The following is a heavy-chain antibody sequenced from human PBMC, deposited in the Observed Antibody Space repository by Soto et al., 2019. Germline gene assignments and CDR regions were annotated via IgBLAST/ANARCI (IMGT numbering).Heavy chain of an antibody. V-gene: IGHV3-33*01. CDR1: GFTFSSYG. CDR2: IWYDGSNK. Sequence: GSLRLSCAASGFTFSSYGMHWVRQAPGKGLEWVAVIWYDGSNKYYADSVKGRFTISRDNSKNTLYLQMNSLGAEDTAVFYCAREHYLDSYLSPEPLDVWGQGTTVTVSS. D-gene: IGHD3-16*02. J-gene: IGHJ6*02. CDR3: AREHYLDSYLSPEPLDV.